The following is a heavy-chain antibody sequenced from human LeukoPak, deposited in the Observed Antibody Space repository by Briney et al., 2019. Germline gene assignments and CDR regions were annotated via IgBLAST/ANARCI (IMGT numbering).Heavy chain of an antibody. CDR3: ASSIGRSGVVH. V-gene: IGHV1-46*02. J-gene: IGHJ4*02. CDR2: INPSGGST. Sequence: GASVKVLCKASGYTFHSYYVHWVRQAPGQGLEWMGIINPSGGSTSYAQKFQGRVTMTRDTSTSTVYMELSSLRSEDTAVYYCASSIGRSGVVHWGQGTLVTVSS. D-gene: IGHD2-15*01. CDR1: GYTFHSYY.